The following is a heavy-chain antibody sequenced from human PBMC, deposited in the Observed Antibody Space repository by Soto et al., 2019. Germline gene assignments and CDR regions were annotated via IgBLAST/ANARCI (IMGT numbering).Heavy chain of an antibody. D-gene: IGHD5-18*01. V-gene: IGHV1-69*02. CDR1: GGTFSSYT. J-gene: IGHJ5*02. CDR3: ARHGGYSYGFSVYNWFDP. Sequence: QVQLVQSGAEVKKPGSSVKVSCKASGGTFSSYTISWVRQAPGQGLEWMGRIIPILGIANYAQKFQGRVTITVDKSTSTAYMELSSLRSEDTAVYYCARHGGYSYGFSVYNWFDPWGQGTLVTVSS. CDR2: IIPILGIA.